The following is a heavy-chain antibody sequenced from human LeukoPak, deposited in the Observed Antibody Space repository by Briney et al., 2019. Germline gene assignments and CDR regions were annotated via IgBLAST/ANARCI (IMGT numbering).Heavy chain of an antibody. CDR2: IYYSGST. CDR3: AKYSSGHLY. J-gene: IGHJ4*02. D-gene: IGHD6-19*01. V-gene: IGHV4-59*12. Sequence: SETLSLTCTVSGGSISSYYWSWLRQPPGKGLEWIGHIYYSGSTNYNPSLKSRVTISVDTSKNQFSLRLRSVTAADTAVYYCAKYSSGHLYWGQGTLVTVSS. CDR1: GGSISSYY.